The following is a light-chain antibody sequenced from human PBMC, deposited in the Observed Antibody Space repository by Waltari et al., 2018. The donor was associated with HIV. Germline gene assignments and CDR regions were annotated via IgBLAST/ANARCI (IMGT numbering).Light chain of an antibody. CDR1: HLNEQDY. CDR2: EVT. Sequence: QSALTQPASVSGSPGQSITLPCHLNEQDYVSWYQRHPGKAPKIIIYEVTNRPSGLSNRFSGSKSGNTATLTISGLQPEDEADYFCTSYISGTSPVFGRGTRVTVL. J-gene: IGLJ2*01. CDR3: TSYISGTSPV. V-gene: IGLV2-14*01.